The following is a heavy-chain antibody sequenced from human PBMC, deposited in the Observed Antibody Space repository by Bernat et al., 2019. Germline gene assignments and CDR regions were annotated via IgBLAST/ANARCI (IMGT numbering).Heavy chain of an antibody. D-gene: IGHD3-16*01. CDR2: ITSDGTNK. V-gene: IGHV3-74*01. J-gene: IGHJ3*02. CDR1: GFSLSSYL. Sequence: EVKVVESGGGLVQPGGSLRLSCEASGFSLSSYLMNWVRQAPGERLVWVSRITSDGTNKIYADSVKGRFTISRDNAKNTLYLQMNSLRAEDTAVYYCSRTAFVFDDVFDIWGQGTKVTVSS. CDR3: SRTAFVFDDVFDI.